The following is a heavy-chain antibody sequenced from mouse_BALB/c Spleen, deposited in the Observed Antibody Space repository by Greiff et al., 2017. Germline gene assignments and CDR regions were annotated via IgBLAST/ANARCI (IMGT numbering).Heavy chain of an antibody. CDR3: TRREFAY. V-gene: IGHV1S81*02. CDR1: GYTFTSYY. Sequence: VKLMESGAELVKPGDSVKLSCKASGYTFTSYYMYWVKQRPGQGLEWIGEINPSNGGTNFNEKFKSKATLTVDKSSSTAYMQLSSLTSEDSAVYYCTRREFAYWGQGTLVTVSA. CDR2: INPSNGGT. J-gene: IGHJ3*01.